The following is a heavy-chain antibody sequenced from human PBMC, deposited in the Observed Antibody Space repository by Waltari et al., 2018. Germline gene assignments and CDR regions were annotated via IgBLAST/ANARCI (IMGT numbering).Heavy chain of an antibody. CDR3: AKDPQWLGSYYGMDV. Sequence: EVQLLESGGGLVQPGGSLRLSCAASGFTFSSYAMSWVRQAPGKGLEWVSAISGSGGSTYYADSVKGRFTISRDNSKNTMYLRMNSLRAEDTAVYYCAKDPQWLGSYYGMDVWGQGTTVTVSS. D-gene: IGHD6-19*01. J-gene: IGHJ6*02. CDR1: GFTFSSYA. CDR2: ISGSGGST. V-gene: IGHV3-23*01.